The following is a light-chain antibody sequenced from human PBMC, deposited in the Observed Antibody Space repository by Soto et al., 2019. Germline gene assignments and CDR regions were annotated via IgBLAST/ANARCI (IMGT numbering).Light chain of an antibody. CDR1: QRIGTC. CDR2: DAS. V-gene: IGKV3-11*01. Sequence: EIVLTQSPATLSLSPGDRATLSSRASQRIGTCLAWYQQRPGQAPSLLIYDASNRATGIPARFSGSGSGTVFTLTISRLEPEDFAVYFCQHRGNSPFTWTFGQGTKVEI. J-gene: IGKJ1*01. CDR3: QHRGNSPFTWT.